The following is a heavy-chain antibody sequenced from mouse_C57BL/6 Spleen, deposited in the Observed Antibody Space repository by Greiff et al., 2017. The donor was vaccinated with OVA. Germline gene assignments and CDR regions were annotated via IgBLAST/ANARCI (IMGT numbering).Heavy chain of an antibody. CDR2: ISSGSSTI. CDR3: ARRGDYEGNAMDY. Sequence: EVHLVESGGGLVKPGGSLKLSCAASGFTFSDYGMHWVRQAPEKGLEWVAYISSGSSTIYYADTVKGRFTISRDNAKNTLFLQMTSLRSEDTAMDYCARRGDYEGNAMDYWGQGTSVTVSS. J-gene: IGHJ4*01. D-gene: IGHD1-1*01. CDR1: GFTFSDYG. V-gene: IGHV5-17*01.